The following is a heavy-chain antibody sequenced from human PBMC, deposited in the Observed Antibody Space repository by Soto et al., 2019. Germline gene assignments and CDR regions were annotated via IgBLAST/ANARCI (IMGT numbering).Heavy chain of an antibody. V-gene: IGHV3-23*01. Sequence: GGSLRLSCVASGFKFSSYALTWVRQAPGKGLEWVSVISVSGANTYYADSVKGRFTISRDNSKNTLYLQMNSLRAEDTAIYYCVRDVGPWGQGTLVTVSS. CDR1: GFKFSSYA. CDR2: ISVSGANT. CDR3: VRDVGP. J-gene: IGHJ5*02.